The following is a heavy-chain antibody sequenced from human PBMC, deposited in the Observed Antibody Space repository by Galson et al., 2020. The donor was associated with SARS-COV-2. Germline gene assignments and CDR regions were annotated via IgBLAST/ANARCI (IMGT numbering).Heavy chain of an antibody. Sequence: SETLSLTCTVSGGSISSGSYHWSWIRQPAGKGLEWMGRIYTSGSTNSNPSLKSRVTITVDTSKNQFSLKLSSVTAADTAVYYCARYLYYYDSSGYYRTIDDAFDIWGQGTMVTVSS. D-gene: IGHD3-22*01. CDR3: ARYLYYYDSSGYYRTIDDAFDI. CDR2: IYTSGST. J-gene: IGHJ3*02. V-gene: IGHV4-61*02. CDR1: GGSISSGSYH.